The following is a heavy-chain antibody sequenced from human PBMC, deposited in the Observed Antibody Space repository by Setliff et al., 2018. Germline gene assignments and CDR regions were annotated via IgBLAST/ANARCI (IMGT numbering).Heavy chain of an antibody. J-gene: IGHJ6*02. V-gene: IGHV4-39*07. CDR1: GGSISSSSYY. CDR2: IYYSGST. D-gene: IGHD6-19*01. CDR3: ARVSQYSSGWYYYYYGMDV. Sequence: SETLSLTCTVSGGSISSSSYYWGWIRQPPGKGLEWIGSIYYSGSTYYNPSLKSRVTISVDTSKNQFSLRLSSVTAADTAVYYCARVSQYSSGWYYYYYGMDVWGQGTTVTVS.